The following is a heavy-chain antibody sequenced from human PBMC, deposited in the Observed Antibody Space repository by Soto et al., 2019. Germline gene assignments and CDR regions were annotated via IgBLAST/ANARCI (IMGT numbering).Heavy chain of an antibody. D-gene: IGHD4-17*01. Sequence: ASVKVSCKASGYTFTGYYMHWVRQAPGQGLEWMGWISAYNGNTNYAQKLQGRVTMTTDTSTSTAYMELRSLRSDDTAVYYCATGDRDWFDPWGQGTLVTVSS. J-gene: IGHJ5*02. V-gene: IGHV1-18*04. CDR2: ISAYNGNT. CDR1: GYTFTGYY. CDR3: ATGDRDWFDP.